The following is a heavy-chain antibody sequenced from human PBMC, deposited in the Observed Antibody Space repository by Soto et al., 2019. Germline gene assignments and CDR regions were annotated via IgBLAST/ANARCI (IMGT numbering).Heavy chain of an antibody. D-gene: IGHD3-10*01. CDR2: IYYNGTT. CDR1: GLTVGANY. Sequence: VHLVESGGGLIQPGGSLKLPCAASGLTVGANYMTWVRQAPGMGLEWVSAIYYNGTTYYADSVKGRFTISRDTSKNTLSLQMDSLRVEDTAVYYCVRPLSSGRNYGKDVWGQGTTVTVSS. J-gene: IGHJ6*02. V-gene: IGHV3-53*01. CDR3: VRPLSSGRNYGKDV.